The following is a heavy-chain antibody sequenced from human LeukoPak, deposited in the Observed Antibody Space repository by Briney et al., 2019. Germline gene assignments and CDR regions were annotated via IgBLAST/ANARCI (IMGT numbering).Heavy chain of an antibody. V-gene: IGHV1-2*02. CDR1: GYSFIDYY. CDR3: ASAYCSSTSCQDYYYYYMDV. D-gene: IGHD2-2*01. Sequence: ASVKVSCKTSGYSFIDYYIHWVRQAPGQGLEWMGWINSNSADTNYAQNFQGRVTMTRDTSISTAYMELSRLRSDDTAVYYCASAYCSSTSCQDYYYYYMDVWGKGTTVTVSS. CDR2: INSNSADT. J-gene: IGHJ6*03.